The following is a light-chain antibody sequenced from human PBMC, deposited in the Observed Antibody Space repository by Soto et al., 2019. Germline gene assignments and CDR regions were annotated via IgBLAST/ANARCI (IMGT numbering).Light chain of an antibody. CDR3: LVSFSGDRVV. CDR2: DTS. J-gene: IGLJ3*02. V-gene: IGLV7-46*01. Sequence: QAVVTQEPSLTVSPGGTVTLTCGSSTGAVTSSHFPYWFQQKPGQAPRTLIYDTSNKHSWTPARFSGSLLGGKAALTLSGAQPEDEAEYFCLVSFSGDRVVLGGGTKLTVL. CDR1: TGAVTSSHF.